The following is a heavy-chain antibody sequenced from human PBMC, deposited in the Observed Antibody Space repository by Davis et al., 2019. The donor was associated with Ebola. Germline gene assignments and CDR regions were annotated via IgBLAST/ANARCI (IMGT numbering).Heavy chain of an antibody. CDR1: GFTFSSYA. D-gene: IGHD6-13*01. CDR3: ARDVIAEAANRAYYYYYMDV. CDR2: MSYDGGNK. Sequence: SLKISCAASGFTFSSYAMHWVRQAPGKGLEWVAVMSYDGGNKYYADSVKGRFTISRDNSKNTLYLQMNSLRAEDTAVYYCARDVIAEAANRAYYYYYMDVWGKGTTVTVSS. J-gene: IGHJ6*03. V-gene: IGHV3-30-3*01.